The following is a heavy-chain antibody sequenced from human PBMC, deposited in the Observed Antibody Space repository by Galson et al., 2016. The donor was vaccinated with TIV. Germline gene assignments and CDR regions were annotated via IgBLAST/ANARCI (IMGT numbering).Heavy chain of an antibody. J-gene: IGHJ6*02. D-gene: IGHD1/OR15-1a*01. CDR1: GGTFSSYA. CDR2: IIPIFGMT. Sequence: SVKVSCKASGGTFSSYAISWVRQAPGQGLEWMGGIIPIFGMTNYAQKFQGRVTITTDESTSTIYMERSNLRSADTADYFCSRALDTSTNNAYFYYYGLDVRCPGTTVTISS. V-gene: IGHV1-69*05. CDR3: SRALDTSTNNAYFYYYGLDV.